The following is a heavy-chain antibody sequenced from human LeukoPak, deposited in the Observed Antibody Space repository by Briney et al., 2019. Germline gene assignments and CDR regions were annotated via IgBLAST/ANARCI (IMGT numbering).Heavy chain of an antibody. J-gene: IGHJ4*02. CDR2: IIPIFGTA. CDR3: ARDYYDSSGVLTDY. CDR1: GGTFSSYA. V-gene: IGHV1-69*13. D-gene: IGHD3-22*01. Sequence: GASVKVSCKAPGGTFSSYAISWVRQAPGQGLEWMGGIIPIFGTANYAQKFQGRVTITADESTSTAYMELSSLRSEDTAVYYCARDYYDSSGVLTDYWGQGTLVTVSS.